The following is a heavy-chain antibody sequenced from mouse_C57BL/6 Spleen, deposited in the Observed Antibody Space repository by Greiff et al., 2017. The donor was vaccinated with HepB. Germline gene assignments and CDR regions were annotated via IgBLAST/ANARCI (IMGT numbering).Heavy chain of an antibody. J-gene: IGHJ4*01. CDR1: GYTFTDYY. D-gene: IGHD1-1*01. Sequence: VQLQQSGAELVRPGASVKLSCKASGYTFTDYYINWVKQRPGQGLEWIARIYPGSGNTYYNEKFKGKATITADKSSSTAYMQLSSLTSEDSAVYFCAISLFEGAMDYWGQGTSVTVSS. CDR3: AISLFEGAMDY. V-gene: IGHV1-76*01. CDR2: IYPGSGNT.